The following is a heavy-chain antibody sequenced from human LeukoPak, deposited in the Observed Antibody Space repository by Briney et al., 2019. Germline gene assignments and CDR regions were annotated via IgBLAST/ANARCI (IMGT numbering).Heavy chain of an antibody. CDR2: IIPILGIA. Sequence: VASVKVSCKASGGTFSSYAISWVRQAPGQGLEWMGRIIPILGIANYAQKFQGRVTITADKSTSTAYMELSSLRSEDTAVYFCASVEMATIGFEHWGQGTLVTVSS. V-gene: IGHV1-69*04. CDR1: GGTFSSYA. J-gene: IGHJ4*02. CDR3: ASVEMATIGFEH. D-gene: IGHD5-24*01.